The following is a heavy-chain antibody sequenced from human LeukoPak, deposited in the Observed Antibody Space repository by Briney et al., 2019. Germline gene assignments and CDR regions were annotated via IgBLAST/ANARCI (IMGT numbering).Heavy chain of an antibody. J-gene: IGHJ4*02. Sequence: SETLSLTCTVSGGSISSYYWSWIRQPPGKGLEWIGYIYDSGSTNYNPSLKSRVTISVDTSKNQFSLKPSSVTAADTAVYYCARHMYSGRYYGIDYWGQGSLVTVSS. CDR3: ARHMYSGRYYGIDY. V-gene: IGHV4-59*08. D-gene: IGHD1-26*01. CDR2: IYDSGST. CDR1: GGSISSYY.